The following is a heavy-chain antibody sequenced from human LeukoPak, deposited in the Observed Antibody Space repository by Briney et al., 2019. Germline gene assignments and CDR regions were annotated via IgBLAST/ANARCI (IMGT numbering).Heavy chain of an antibody. J-gene: IGHJ4*02. V-gene: IGHV3-9*01. D-gene: IGHD3-22*01. CDR1: GFTFDDYA. Sequence: AGGSVRPSCAASGFTFDDYAMHWVRQAPGKGLEWVSGISWNSGSIGCADSVKGRFTISRDNAKNSLYLQMNSLRAEDTALYYCAKLVSGSSGYYYDDYWGQGTLVTVSS. CDR3: AKLVSGSSGYYYDDY. CDR2: ISWNSGSI.